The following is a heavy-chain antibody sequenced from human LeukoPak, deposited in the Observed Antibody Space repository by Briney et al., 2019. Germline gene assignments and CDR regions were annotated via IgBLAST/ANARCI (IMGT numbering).Heavy chain of an antibody. J-gene: IGHJ6*03. CDR3: AAVGYCSSTSCYTGPYYYYYYMDV. CDR1: GGSISSHY. Sequence: PSEPLTLTCTVPGGSISSHYWSWIRQPPGKGLESFGFIYYTVSTNYNPSLKSRVTISVDTSKNQFSLKLSSVTAADTAVYYCAAVGYCSSTSCYTGPYYYYYYMDVWGKGTTVTGSS. D-gene: IGHD2-2*02. CDR2: IYYTVST. V-gene: IGHV4-59*11.